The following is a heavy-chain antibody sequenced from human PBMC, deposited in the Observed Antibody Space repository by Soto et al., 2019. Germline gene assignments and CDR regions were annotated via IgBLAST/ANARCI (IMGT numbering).Heavy chain of an antibody. CDR1: GFTFSSYG. CDR3: ARGTGDVNWFDP. J-gene: IGHJ5*02. CDR2: IWYDGSNK. V-gene: IGHV3-33*08. Sequence: GGSLRLSCVASGFTFSSYGMHWVRQAPGKGLEWVAVIWYDGSNKYYADSVKGRFTISRDNSKNTLYLQMNSLRAEDTAVYYCARGTGDVNWFDPWGQGTLVTVSS. D-gene: IGHD7-27*01.